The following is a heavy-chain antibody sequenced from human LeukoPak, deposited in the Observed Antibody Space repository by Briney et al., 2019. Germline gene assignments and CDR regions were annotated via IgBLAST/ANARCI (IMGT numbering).Heavy chain of an antibody. Sequence: GGSLRLSCAASGFTFSSYAMSWVRQAPGKGLEWVSSISGSGGSTYYADSVQGRFTISRDNSKNTLYLQMNGLRAEDTAVYYCAKATGGSPLYYYYMDVWGKGTTVTVSS. J-gene: IGHJ6*03. CDR3: AKATGGSPLYYYYMDV. D-gene: IGHD3-16*01. V-gene: IGHV3-23*01. CDR2: ISGSGGST. CDR1: GFTFSSYA.